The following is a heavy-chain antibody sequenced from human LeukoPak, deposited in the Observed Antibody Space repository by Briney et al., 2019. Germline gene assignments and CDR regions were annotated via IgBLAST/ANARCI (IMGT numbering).Heavy chain of an antibody. V-gene: IGHV4-61*02. CDR3: ARDGCGGSCFHYYYYYMDV. Sequence: SETLSLTCTVSSGSISSSNYYWSWIRQPAGGGLEWIGRISTIGITNYNPSLISRVTISIDTSKNQFSLKLSSVTAADTAVYHCARDGCGGSCFHYYYYYMDVWGKGTTVTISS. D-gene: IGHD2-15*01. CDR2: ISTIGIT. CDR1: SGSISSSNYY. J-gene: IGHJ6*03.